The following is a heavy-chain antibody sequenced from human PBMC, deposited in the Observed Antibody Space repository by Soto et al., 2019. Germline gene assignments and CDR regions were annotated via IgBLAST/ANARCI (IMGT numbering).Heavy chain of an antibody. J-gene: IGHJ6*02. V-gene: IGHV4-59*01. CDR2: IYYSGST. Sequence: SETLSLTCTVSGGSISSYYWSWIRQPPGKGLEWIGYIYYSGSTNYNPSLKSRVTISVDTSKNQFSLKLSSVTAADTAVYYCAREGVSSSWYNYYGMDVWGQGTTVS. CDR1: GGSISSYY. D-gene: IGHD6-13*01. CDR3: AREGVSSSWYNYYGMDV.